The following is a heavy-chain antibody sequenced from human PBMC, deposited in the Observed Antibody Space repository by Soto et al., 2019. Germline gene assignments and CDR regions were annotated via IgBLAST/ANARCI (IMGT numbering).Heavy chain of an antibody. CDR1: GFTFSSYA. D-gene: IGHD3-10*01. CDR3: VRDGSGSSYDYGMDV. CDR2: ISYDGSNK. V-gene: IGHV3-30-3*01. J-gene: IGHJ6*02. Sequence: QVQLVESGGGVVQPGRSLRLSCAASGFTFSSYAMHWVRQAPGKGLEWVAVISYDGSNKYYADSVKGRFTISRDNSKNTLYLQMNSLRAEDTAVYYCVRDGSGSSYDYGMDVWGQGTTVTVSS.